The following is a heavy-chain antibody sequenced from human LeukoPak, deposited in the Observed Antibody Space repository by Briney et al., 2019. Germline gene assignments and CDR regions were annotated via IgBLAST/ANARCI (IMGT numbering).Heavy chain of an antibody. CDR3: ARAKGSYSSSSGGEYYYYYYMDV. CDR1: GYTFTGYY. CDR2: INPNSGGT. V-gene: IGHV1-2*02. J-gene: IGHJ6*03. Sequence: ASVKVSCKASGYTFTGYYMHWVRQAPGQGLEWMGWINPNSGGTNYAQKFQGRVTMTRDTSISTAYMELSRLRSDDTAVYYCARAKGSYSSSSGGEYYYYYYMDVWGKGTTVTVSS. D-gene: IGHD6-6*01.